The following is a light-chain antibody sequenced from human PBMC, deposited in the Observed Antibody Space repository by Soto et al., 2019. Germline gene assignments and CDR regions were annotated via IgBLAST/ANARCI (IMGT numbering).Light chain of an antibody. Sequence: EIVLTQSPGTLSLSPGEGATLSCRASQNINNNYLAWYQQKPGQAPRLLIHGASSRATGIPDRFSGSGSGTAFTLTISRLEPEDFAVYYCQQYTTSLLTFGGGTKVEIK. J-gene: IGKJ4*01. CDR1: QNINNNY. CDR2: GAS. V-gene: IGKV3-20*01. CDR3: QQYTTSLLT.